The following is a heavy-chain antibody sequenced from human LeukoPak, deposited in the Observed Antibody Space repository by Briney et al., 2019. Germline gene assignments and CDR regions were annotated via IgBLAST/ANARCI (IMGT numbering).Heavy chain of an antibody. D-gene: IGHD3-10*01. J-gene: IGHJ4*02. Sequence: GGSLRLSCAASGFTFSSYSMNWVRQAPGKGLEWVSAISGSGGSTYYADSVKGRFTISRDNSKNTLYLQMNSLRAEDTAVYYCAAFMVRGVIVEDYWGQGTLVTVSS. CDR1: GFTFSSYS. V-gene: IGHV3-23*01. CDR2: ISGSGGST. CDR3: AAFMVRGVIVEDY.